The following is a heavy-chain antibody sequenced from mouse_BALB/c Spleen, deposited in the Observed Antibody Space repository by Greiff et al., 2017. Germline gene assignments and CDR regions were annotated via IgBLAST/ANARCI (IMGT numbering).Heavy chain of an antibody. CDR2: ISYDGSN. J-gene: IGHJ4*01. CDR1: GYSITSGYY. CDR3: ATTVVDYYAMDY. V-gene: IGHV3-6*02. D-gene: IGHD1-1*01. Sequence: DVQLLESGPGLVKPSQSLSLTCSVTGYSITSGYYWYWIRQFPGNKLEWMGYISYDGSNNYNPSLTNRISITRDTSKNQFFLKLNSVTTEDTATYYCATTVVDYYAMDYWGQGTSVTVSS.